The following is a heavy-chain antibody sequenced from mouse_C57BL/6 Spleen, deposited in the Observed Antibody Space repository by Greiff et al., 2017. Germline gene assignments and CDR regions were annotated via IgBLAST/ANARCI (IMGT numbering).Heavy chain of an antibody. CDR1: GYAFTNYL. J-gene: IGHJ4*01. V-gene: IGHV1-54*01. D-gene: IGHD3-1*01. Sequence: QVQLQQSGAELVRPGTSVKVSCKASGYAFTNYLIEWVKQRPGQGLEWIGVINPGRGGTNYNEKFKGKATLTADKSSSTAYMQLSSLTSEDSAVYFCARGLTSYAMDYWGQGTSVTVSS. CDR3: ARGLTSYAMDY. CDR2: INPGRGGT.